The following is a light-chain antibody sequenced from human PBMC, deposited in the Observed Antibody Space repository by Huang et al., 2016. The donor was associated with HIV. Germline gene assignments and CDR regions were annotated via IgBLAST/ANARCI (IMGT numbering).Light chain of an antibody. CDR2: GAS. Sequence: EIVMTQSPATLSVSPGERATLSCRASQSVNSDLAWYQQKPGQAPRLLMFGASTRATGITARLSGSGSGTEFTLTISSLQSEDFAVYYCQQYNNWPLTWTFGQGTKVEIK. CDR3: QQYNNWPLTWT. J-gene: IGKJ1*01. V-gene: IGKV3-15*01. CDR1: QSVNSD.